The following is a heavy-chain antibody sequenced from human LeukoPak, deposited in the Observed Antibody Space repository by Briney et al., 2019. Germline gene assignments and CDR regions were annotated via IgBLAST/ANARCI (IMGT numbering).Heavy chain of an antibody. CDR3: ARDWLDRYYYGMDV. CDR2: ISSSSTI. Sequence: GGSLRLSCAASGFTFSSYSMNWVRQAPGKGLEWVSYISSSSTIYYADSVKGRFTISRDNAKNSLYLQMNSLRAEDTAVYYCARDWLDRYYYGMDVWGQGTTVTVSS. D-gene: IGHD3/OR15-3a*01. V-gene: IGHV3-48*01. CDR1: GFTFSSYS. J-gene: IGHJ6*02.